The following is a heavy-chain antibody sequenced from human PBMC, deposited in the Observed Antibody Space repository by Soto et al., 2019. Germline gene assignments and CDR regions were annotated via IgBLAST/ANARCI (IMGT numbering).Heavy chain of an antibody. CDR1: GFTFSNAW. J-gene: IGHJ6*02. CDR3: TTGVTSRGMDV. V-gene: IGHV3-15*01. D-gene: IGHD2-21*02. CDR2: IKSKTDGGTT. Sequence: GGSLRLSCAASGFTFSNAWMSWVRQAPGKGLEWVGRIKSKTDGGTTDYAAPVKGRFTISRDDSRNTLYLQMNSLKTEDTAVYYCTTGVTSRGMDVWGQGTTVTVSS.